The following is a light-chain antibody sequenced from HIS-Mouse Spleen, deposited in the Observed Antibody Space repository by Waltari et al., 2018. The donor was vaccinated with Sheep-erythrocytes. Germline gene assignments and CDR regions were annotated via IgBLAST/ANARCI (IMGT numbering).Light chain of an antibody. V-gene: IGKV1D-13*01. CDR3: QQFNNYPRT. Sequence: ASQLTQSPSSLSASVGDRVTMTCRASQGISSALAWYQQKPGKAPKLLIYDVSSLESGVPSRFSGSGSGTDFTLTISSLQPEDCATYYCQQFNNYPRTFGQGTKGEIK. CDR2: DVS. J-gene: IGKJ1*01. CDR1: QGISSA.